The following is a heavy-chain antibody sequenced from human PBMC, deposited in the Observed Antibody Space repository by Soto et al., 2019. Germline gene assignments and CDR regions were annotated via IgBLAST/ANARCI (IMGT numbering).Heavy chain of an antibody. CDR2: INHSGST. D-gene: IGHD3-10*01. CDR1: GGSFSGYY. Sequence: SETLSLTCAVYGGSFSGYYWSWIRQPPGKGLEWIGEINHSGSTNYNPSLKSRVTISVDTSKNQFSLKLSSVTAADTAVYYCASYYGSGRYSSWSVPSGPGTLLTV. CDR3: ASYYGSGRYSSWSVP. J-gene: IGHJ5*02. V-gene: IGHV4-34*01.